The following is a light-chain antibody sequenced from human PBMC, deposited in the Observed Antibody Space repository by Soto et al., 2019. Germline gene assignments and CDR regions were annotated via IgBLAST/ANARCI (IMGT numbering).Light chain of an antibody. CDR1: QSVSNNY. CDR2: GAS. V-gene: IGKV3-20*01. J-gene: IGKJ5*01. Sequence: EIMLTQSPGTLSLTPGERATLSCRASQSVSNNYLAWYQQKPGQAPRLLIYGASNRATGIPDRFSGSGSGTDFTLTVSRLEPEDFAVYYCQQYGSSGTFGQGTRLEIK. CDR3: QQYGSSGT.